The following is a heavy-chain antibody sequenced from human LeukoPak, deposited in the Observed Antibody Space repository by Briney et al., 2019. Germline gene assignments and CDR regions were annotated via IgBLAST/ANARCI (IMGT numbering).Heavy chain of an antibody. CDR2: ISAYNGNT. J-gene: IGHJ4*02. CDR1: GYTFTSYG. V-gene: IGHV1-18*01. CDR3: ARNPVRGVIIGGY. Sequence: ASVKVSCKASGYTFTSYGISWVRQAPGQGLEWMGWISAYNGNTNYAQKLQGRVTMTRDTSISTAYMELSGLRSDDTAVYYCARNPVRGVIIGGYWGQGTLVTVSS. D-gene: IGHD3-10*01.